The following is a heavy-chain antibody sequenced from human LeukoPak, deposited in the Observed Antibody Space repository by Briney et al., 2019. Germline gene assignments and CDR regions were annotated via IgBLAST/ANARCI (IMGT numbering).Heavy chain of an antibody. Sequence: PGGSLRLSCAASGFTFSSYGMHWVRQAPGKGLEWVAVIWYDGSNKYYADSVKGRSTISRDNSKNTLYLQMNSLRAEDTAVYYCAKLGHYYDSSGYYAHWGQGTLVTVSS. CDR1: GFTFSSYG. D-gene: IGHD3-22*01. V-gene: IGHV3-33*06. CDR3: AKLGHYYDSSGYYAH. CDR2: IWYDGSNK. J-gene: IGHJ4*02.